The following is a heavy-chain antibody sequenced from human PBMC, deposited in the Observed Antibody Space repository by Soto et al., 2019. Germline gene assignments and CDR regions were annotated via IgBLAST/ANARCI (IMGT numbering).Heavy chain of an antibody. D-gene: IGHD6-13*01. CDR1: DVTSRSRGYY. CDR3: ARTPKRQLGPPNVVIDP. V-gene: IGHV4-31*03. CDR2: IYYSGST. J-gene: IGHJ5*02. Sequence: LQTQSVTNTVSDVTSRSRGYYWSWIRQHPGKGLEWIGYIYYSGSTYYNPSLKSRVTISVDTSKNQFSLKLSSVTAADTAVYYCARTPKRQLGPPNVVIDPWGQGTLVTVSS.